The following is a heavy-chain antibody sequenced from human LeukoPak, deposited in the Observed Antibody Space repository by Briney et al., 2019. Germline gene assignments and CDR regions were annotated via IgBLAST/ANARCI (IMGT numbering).Heavy chain of an antibody. Sequence: ASVKVSCKASGHTFTGYYMHWVRQAPGQGLEWMGWINANSGGTNYAQKFQGRVTMTRDTSISTAYMELSRLRSDDTAVYYCARDHEGVVVAATFGYWGQGTLVTVSS. J-gene: IGHJ4*02. D-gene: IGHD2-15*01. CDR2: INANSGGT. CDR1: GHTFTGYY. CDR3: ARDHEGVVVAATFGY. V-gene: IGHV1-2*02.